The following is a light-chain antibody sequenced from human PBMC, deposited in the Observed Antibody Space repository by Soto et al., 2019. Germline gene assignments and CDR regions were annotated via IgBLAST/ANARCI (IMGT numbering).Light chain of an antibody. CDR1: QGISSF. CDR3: QQLHNYPYT. V-gene: IGKV1-9*01. CDR2: AAS. Sequence: DIQLTQSPSFLSASVGDRVTITCRASQGISSFLAWYQQKPGGTPKLLIYAASTLQSGVTSRFSGSGSGTDFTLTITSLQPEDFATYYCQQLHNYPYTFGQGNKLEIK. J-gene: IGKJ2*01.